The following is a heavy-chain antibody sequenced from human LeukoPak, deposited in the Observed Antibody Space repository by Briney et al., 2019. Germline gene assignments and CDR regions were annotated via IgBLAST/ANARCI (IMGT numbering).Heavy chain of an antibody. D-gene: IGHD4-17*01. Sequence: SETLSLTCTVSGGSISSYYWSWIRQPPGKGLEWIGYIYYSGSTNYNPSLKSRVTMSVDTSKNQFSLKLSSVTAADTAVYYCARDVTTVTTPWFDPWGQGTLVTVSS. CDR1: GGSISSYY. CDR2: IYYSGST. CDR3: ARDVTTVTTPWFDP. V-gene: IGHV4-59*12. J-gene: IGHJ5*02.